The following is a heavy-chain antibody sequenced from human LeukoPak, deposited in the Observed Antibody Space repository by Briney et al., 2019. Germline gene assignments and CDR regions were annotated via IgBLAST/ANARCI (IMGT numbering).Heavy chain of an antibody. D-gene: IGHD6-19*01. CDR1: GFTFSSYG. CDR3: AKVGIAVADVDY. V-gene: IGHV3-30*18. Sequence: GGSLRLSCAASGFTFSSYGMHWVRQAPGKGLKWVAVISYDGSNKYYADSVKGRFTISRDNSKNTLYLQMNSLRAEDTAVYYCAKVGIAVADVDYWGQGTLVTVSS. CDR2: ISYDGSNK. J-gene: IGHJ4*02.